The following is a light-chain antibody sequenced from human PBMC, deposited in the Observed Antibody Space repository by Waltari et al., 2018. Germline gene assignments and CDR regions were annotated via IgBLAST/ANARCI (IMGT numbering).Light chain of an antibody. Sequence: SYVLTQPPSVSVAPGHTATIACGGDNIERKSVPWYQQRPGQAPVMLITYDSARPSGIPERFSGSNSGNTATLTVTGVEAEDEADYYCQLWDSTTDHLVFGGGTKLTVL. CDR1: NIERKS. CDR2: YDS. J-gene: IGLJ2*01. CDR3: QLWDSTTDHLV. V-gene: IGLV3-21*01.